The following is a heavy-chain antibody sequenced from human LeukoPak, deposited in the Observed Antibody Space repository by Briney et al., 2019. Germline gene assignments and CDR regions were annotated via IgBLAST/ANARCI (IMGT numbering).Heavy chain of an antibody. D-gene: IGHD3-22*01. Sequence: PSETLSLTCTVSGGSISRSSYYWGWIRQPPGKGPEWIASIFYSGTTYYNPSLKSRVTMSVDTSKNQFSLKLSSVTAADTAVYYCAREDGYYDSSGYYSPAGDFDYWGQGTLVTVSS. V-gene: IGHV4-39*07. CDR2: IFYSGTT. CDR1: GGSISRSSYY. CDR3: AREDGYYDSSGYYSPAGDFDY. J-gene: IGHJ4*02.